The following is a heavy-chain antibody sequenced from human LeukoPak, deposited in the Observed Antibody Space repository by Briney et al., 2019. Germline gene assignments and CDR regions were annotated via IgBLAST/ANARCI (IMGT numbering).Heavy chain of an antibody. Sequence: GGSLRLSCAASGSTFSTDAMHWVRQAPGKGLEWVAVISDDGSKIYYADSVKGRFTISRDNSKNTLYLQMNSLRAEDTAVYYCAKDPVSWDSSYDAFDIWGQGTMVTVSS. CDR2: ISDDGSKI. V-gene: IGHV3-30*04. D-gene: IGHD1-26*01. J-gene: IGHJ3*02. CDR3: AKDPVSWDSSYDAFDI. CDR1: GSTFSTDA.